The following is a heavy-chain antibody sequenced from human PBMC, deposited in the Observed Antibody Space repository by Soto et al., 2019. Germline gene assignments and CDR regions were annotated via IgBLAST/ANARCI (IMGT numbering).Heavy chain of an antibody. V-gene: IGHV1-46*01. CDR2: INPRDDSI. D-gene: IGHD5-12*01. CDR3: AREGDGYKYFDQ. J-gene: IGHJ4*02. CDR1: GHTFTNHY. Sequence: ASVKVSCKASGHTFTNHYIHWVRQAPGQGLEWMGLINPRDDSIHYAERFQGRVTVTRDTSTSTVYMELRSLRSDDTAVYYCAREGDGYKYFDQWGQGTLVTVSS.